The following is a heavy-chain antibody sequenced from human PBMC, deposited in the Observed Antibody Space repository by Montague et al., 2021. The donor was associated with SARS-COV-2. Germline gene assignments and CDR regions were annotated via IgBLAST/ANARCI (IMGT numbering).Heavy chain of an antibody. V-gene: IGHV4-59*12. CDR2: IYYSGST. CDR1: GGSISSYY. Sequence: SETLSLTCTVSGGSISSYYWSWIRQPPGKGLEWIGYIYYSGSTNYNPSLKSRVTTSVDTSKNQFSLKLSSVTAADTAVYYCARLTAGYCSGGSCYWGTGFDYWGQGTLVTVSS. D-gene: IGHD2-15*01. CDR3: ARLTAGYCSGGSCYWGTGFDY. J-gene: IGHJ4*02.